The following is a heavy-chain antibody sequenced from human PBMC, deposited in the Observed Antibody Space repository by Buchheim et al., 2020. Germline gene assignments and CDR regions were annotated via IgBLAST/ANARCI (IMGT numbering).Heavy chain of an antibody. D-gene: IGHD3/OR15-3a*01. Sequence: QLQLQESGPGLVKPSETLSLTCTVSGGSISSSSYCWGWIRQPPGKGLEWIGSIYYTGSTYYNPSLKSRVTISVDTSKNQFSLKLNSVTAADTAVYYCARHDLPGPQKYWGQGTL. V-gene: IGHV4-39*01. CDR1: GGSISSSSYC. CDR2: IYYTGST. J-gene: IGHJ4*02. CDR3: ARHDLPGPQKY.